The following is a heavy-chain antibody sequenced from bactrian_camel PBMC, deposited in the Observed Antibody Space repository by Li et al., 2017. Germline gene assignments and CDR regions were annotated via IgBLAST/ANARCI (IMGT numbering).Heavy chain of an antibody. CDR1: GYTYSSIC. CDR2: IATGSGNT. V-gene: IGHV3S1*01. CDR3: ASHACWGLGPAPLCSGAYGF. D-gene: IGHD1*01. Sequence: HVQLVESGGGSVQPGGSLRLSCAASGYTYSSICMGWFRQAPGKEREGVARIATGSGNTYYADSVKGRFTISKDNAKNTVYLQINSLESEDTAVYYCASHACWGLGPAPLCSGAYGFWGQGTQVTVSS. J-gene: IGHJ4*01.